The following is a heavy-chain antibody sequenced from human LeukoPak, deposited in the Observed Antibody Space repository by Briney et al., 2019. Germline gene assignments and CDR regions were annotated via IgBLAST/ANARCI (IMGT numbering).Heavy chain of an antibody. CDR3: ARGLRGSGIDP. CDR1: GYTFTGYY. Sequence: ASVKVSCKASGYTFTGYYMHWVRQAPGQGLEWMGWINPNSGGTNYAQKFQGRVTLTRDTSISTAYMDLSNLGSDDTAVYYCARGLRGSGIDPWGQGTLVTVSS. V-gene: IGHV1-2*02. J-gene: IGHJ5*02. D-gene: IGHD3-16*01. CDR2: INPNSGGT.